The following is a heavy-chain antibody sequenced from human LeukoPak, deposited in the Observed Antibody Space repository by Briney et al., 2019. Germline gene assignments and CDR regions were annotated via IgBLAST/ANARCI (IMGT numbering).Heavy chain of an antibody. D-gene: IGHD5-18*01. Sequence: SETLSLTCAVYGGSFSGYYWSWIRQPPGKGLEWIGEINQSGSTNYNPSLKSRVTISVDTSKNQFSLKLSSVTAADTAVYYCARAAPRAKLQLCSSTTYSSDSSGAKTLLTASS. J-gene: IGHJ4*02. V-gene: IGHV4-34*01. CDR2: INQSGST. CDR1: GGSFSGYY. CDR3: ARAAPRAKLQLCSSTTYSSDS.